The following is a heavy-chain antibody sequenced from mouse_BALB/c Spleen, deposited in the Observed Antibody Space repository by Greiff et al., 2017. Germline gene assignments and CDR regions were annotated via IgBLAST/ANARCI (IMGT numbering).Heavy chain of an antibody. CDR3: ARPGGYYRYEFAY. V-gene: IGHV4-1*02. J-gene: IGHJ3*01. Sequence: EVKLVESGGGLVQPGGSLKLSCAASGFDFSRYWMSWVRQAPGKGLEWIGEINPDSSTINYTPSLKDKFIISRDNAKNTLYLQMSKVRSEDTALYYCARPGGYYRYEFAYWGQGTLVTVSA. CDR2: INPDSSTI. D-gene: IGHD2-14*01. CDR1: GFDFSRYW.